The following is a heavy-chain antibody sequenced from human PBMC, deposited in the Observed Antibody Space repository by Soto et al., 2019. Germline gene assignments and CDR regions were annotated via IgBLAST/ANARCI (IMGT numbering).Heavy chain of an antibody. CDR3: ARDSLELWLRFRLIDY. CDR1: GFTFSSYG. V-gene: IGHV3-33*01. CDR2: IWYDGSNK. D-gene: IGHD5-12*01. J-gene: IGHJ4*02. Sequence: PGGSLRLSCAASGFTFSSYGMHWVRQAPGKGLEWVAVIWYDGSNKYYADSVKGRFTISRDNSKNTLYLQMNSLRAEDTAVYYCARDSLELWLRFRLIDYWGQGTLVTVSS.